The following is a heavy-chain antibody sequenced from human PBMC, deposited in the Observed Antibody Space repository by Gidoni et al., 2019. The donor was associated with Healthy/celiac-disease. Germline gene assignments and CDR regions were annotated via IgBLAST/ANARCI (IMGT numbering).Heavy chain of an antibody. J-gene: IGHJ4*02. CDR2: ISAYNGNT. V-gene: IGHV1-18*01. D-gene: IGHD3-22*01. CDR3: ARDAGYYDSSGYQALFDY. Sequence: QVQLVQSGAEVKKPGASVKVSCKASGYTFTSYGISWVRQAPGQGLEWMGWISAYNGNTNYAQKLQGRVTMTTDTSTSTAYMELRSLRSDDTAVYYCARDAGYYDSSGYQALFDYWGQGTLVTVSS. CDR1: GYTFTSYG.